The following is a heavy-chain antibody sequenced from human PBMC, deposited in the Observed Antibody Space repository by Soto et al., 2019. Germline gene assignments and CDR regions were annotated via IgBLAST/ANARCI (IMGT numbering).Heavy chain of an antibody. V-gene: IGHV3-30*03. CDR1: GFGFRSFG. J-gene: IGHJ3*02. Sequence: PVGSLRLSCAASGFGFRSFGMHWVRQAPGKGLEWVALISFDGSNSYYAESVKGRFTTSRDNSKNTLYLQMNSLRAEDTAVYYCGVNNYDPMADAFDIWGQGTRVTVSS. CDR2: ISFDGSNS. CDR3: GVNNYDPMADAFDI. D-gene: IGHD3-16*01.